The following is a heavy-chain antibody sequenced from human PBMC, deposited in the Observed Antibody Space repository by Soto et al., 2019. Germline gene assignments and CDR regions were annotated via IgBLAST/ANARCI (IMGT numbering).Heavy chain of an antibody. V-gene: IGHV3-7*01. D-gene: IGHD7-27*01. CDR3: TRDPSWGAFDI. CDR1: GFSSSDYW. CDR2: INGDGSDR. J-gene: IGHJ3*02. Sequence: ELQLVQSGGGLAQPGGSLRLSCIASGFSSSDYWMAWIRQVPGTGLELVAAINGDGSDRGYLESVEGRFTISRDNANNSVFLHLNTLTAEDTAVYFCTRDPSWGAFDIWGQGTMVTVSS.